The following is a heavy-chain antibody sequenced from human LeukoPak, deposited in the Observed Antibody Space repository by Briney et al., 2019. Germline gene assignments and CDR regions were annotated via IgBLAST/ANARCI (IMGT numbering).Heavy chain of an antibody. Sequence: ASVKVSCKASGGTFSSYAISWVRQAPGQGLEWMGGITPIFGTANYAQKFQGRVTITADESTSTAYMELSSLRSEDTAVYYCASTAGVVVITSYYFDYWGQGTLVTVSS. V-gene: IGHV1-69*13. D-gene: IGHD3-22*01. J-gene: IGHJ4*02. CDR2: ITPIFGTA. CDR1: GGTFSSYA. CDR3: ASTAGVVVITSYYFDY.